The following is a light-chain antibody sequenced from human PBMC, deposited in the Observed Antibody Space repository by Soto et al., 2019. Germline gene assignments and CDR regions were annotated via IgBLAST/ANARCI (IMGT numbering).Light chain of an antibody. CDR3: AAWDDSLWV. Sequence: QSALTQPPSASGTPGQRVTISCSGSSSNIGSNTVTWYQQLPGTAPKLLIYSNNQRPSGVPDRFSGSKSGTSASLDISGLQSEDEADYYCAAWDDSLWVFGGGTTVTVL. CDR2: SNN. CDR1: SSNIGSNT. J-gene: IGLJ3*02. V-gene: IGLV1-44*01.